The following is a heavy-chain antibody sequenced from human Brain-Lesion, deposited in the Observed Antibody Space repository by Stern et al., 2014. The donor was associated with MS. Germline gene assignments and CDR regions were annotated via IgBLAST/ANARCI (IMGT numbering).Heavy chain of an antibody. Sequence: QMQLVQSGAEVKKPGASGKVSCKTSGYIFTGYYIHWGRQAPGQGLEWMAWINPNTGGTKYAQKFQGSVTMSRDPAISTAYLQLISLTSDDTAVYYCARDQRGITIFGVVTDYYYLGMDVWGQGTTVTVSS. J-gene: IGHJ6*02. V-gene: IGHV1-2*02. D-gene: IGHD3-3*01. CDR3: ARDQRGITIFGVVTDYYYLGMDV. CDR1: GYIFTGYY. CDR2: INPNTGGT.